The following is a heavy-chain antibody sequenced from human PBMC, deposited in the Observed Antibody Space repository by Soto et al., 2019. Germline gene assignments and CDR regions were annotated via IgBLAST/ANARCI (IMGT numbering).Heavy chain of an antibody. CDR3: GKLPQYETLTGYLNYFDY. J-gene: IGHJ4*02. D-gene: IGHD3-9*01. V-gene: IGHV1-69*08. CDR1: GGTFSNDI. CDR2: IIPLLDTT. Sequence: SVKVSCKTSGGTFSNDIITWVRQAPGQGLEWMGRIIPLLDTTNYAQKFQGRVTITADKSTGTAYMELNSLRAEETAVYFCGKLPQYETLTGYLNYFDYWGPGILVTVSS.